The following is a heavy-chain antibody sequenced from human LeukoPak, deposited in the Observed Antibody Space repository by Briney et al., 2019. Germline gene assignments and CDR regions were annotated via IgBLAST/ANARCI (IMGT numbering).Heavy chain of an antibody. V-gene: IGHV3-9*01. CDR1: GFTFDDYA. CDR2: ISWNSGSI. Sequence: SGGSLRLSCAASGFTFDDYAMPWVRQAPGKGLEWVSGISWNSGSIGYADSVKGRFTISRDNAKNSLYLQMNSLRAEDTALYYRAKDGSSGWYPYFDYWGQGTLVTVSS. D-gene: IGHD6-19*01. CDR3: AKDGSSGWYPYFDY. J-gene: IGHJ4*02.